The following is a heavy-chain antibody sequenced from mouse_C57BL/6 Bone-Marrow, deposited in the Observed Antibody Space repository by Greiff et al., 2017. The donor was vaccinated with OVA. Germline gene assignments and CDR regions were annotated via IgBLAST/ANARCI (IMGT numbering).Heavy chain of an antibody. CDR1: GYTFTSYW. J-gene: IGHJ3*01. Sequence: QVQLQQPGAELVMPGASVKLSCKASGYTFTSYWMHWVKQRPGQGLEWIGEIDPSDSYTNYNQKFKGKSTLTVDKSSSTAYMQLSSLTSEDSAVDYCARGEMVTRFAYWGQGTLVTVSA. CDR3: ARGEMVTRFAY. V-gene: IGHV1-69*01. CDR2: IDPSDSYT. D-gene: IGHD2-2*01.